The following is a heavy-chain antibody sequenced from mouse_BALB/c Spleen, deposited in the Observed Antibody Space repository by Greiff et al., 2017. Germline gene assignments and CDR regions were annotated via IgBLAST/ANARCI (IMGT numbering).Heavy chain of an antibody. V-gene: IGHV1-12*01. D-gene: IGHD1-2*01. CDR2: IYPGNGDT. CDR3: ARGDYGPYAMDY. J-gene: IGHJ4*01. Sequence: LQQPGAELVKPGASVKMSCKASGYTFTSYNMHWVKQTPGQGLEWIGAIYPGNGDTSYNQKFKGKATLTADKSSSTAYMQLSSLTSEDSAVYYCARGDYGPYAMDYWGQGTSVTVSS. CDR1: GYTFTSYN.